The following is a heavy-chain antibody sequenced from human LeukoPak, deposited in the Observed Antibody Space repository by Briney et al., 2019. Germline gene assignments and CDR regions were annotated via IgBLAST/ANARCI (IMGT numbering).Heavy chain of an antibody. CDR3: ARETLKTDFDY. CDR2: ISWDGGST. Sequence: GGSLRLSCAASGFIFDDYTMHWVRQAPGKGLEWVSLISWDGGSTGYADSVKGRFTISRDNAKNSLYLQMNSLRAEDTALYYCARETLKTDFDYWGQGTLVTVSS. J-gene: IGHJ4*02. CDR1: GFIFDDYT. V-gene: IGHV3-20*04.